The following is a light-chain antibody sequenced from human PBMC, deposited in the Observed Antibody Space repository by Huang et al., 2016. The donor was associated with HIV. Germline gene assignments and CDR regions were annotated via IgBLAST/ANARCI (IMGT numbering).Light chain of an antibody. J-gene: IGKJ5*01. CDR1: QSLLYSLNNKNS. CDR2: WAT. CDR3: QQFYENPQT. V-gene: IGKV4-1*01. Sequence: DIVMTQSPDSLSVSPGERATIDCKSSQSLLYSLNNKNSLAWFQQKPGRPPKLLLYWATARESGIADRFSGSGSGTDFSLTINNVQAEDVATYYCQQFYENPQTFGRG.